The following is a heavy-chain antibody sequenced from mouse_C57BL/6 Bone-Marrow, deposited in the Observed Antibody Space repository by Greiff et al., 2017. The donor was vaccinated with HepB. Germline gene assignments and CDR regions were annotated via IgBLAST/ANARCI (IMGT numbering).Heavy chain of an antibody. J-gene: IGHJ4*01. CDR3: ARNTTVVAPDAMDY. D-gene: IGHD1-1*01. V-gene: IGHV2-9-1*01. Sequence: VQLVESGPGLVAPSQSLSITCTVSGFSLTSYAISWVRQPPGKGLEWLGVIWTGGGTNYNSALKSRLSISKDNSKSQVFLKMNSLQTDDTARYYCARNTTVVAPDAMDYWGQGTSVTVSS. CDR1: GFSLTSYA. CDR2: IWTGGGT.